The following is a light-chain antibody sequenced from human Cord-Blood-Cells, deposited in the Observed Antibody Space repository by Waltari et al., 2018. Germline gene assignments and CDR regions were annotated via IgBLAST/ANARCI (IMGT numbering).Light chain of an antibody. J-gene: IGLJ3*02. CDR2: RNN. CDR1: SSNIGSNY. V-gene: IGLV1-47*01. CDR3: AAWDDSLSGWV. Sequence: QSVLTQPPSASGSPGPRVPTSRSGSSSNIGSNYVYCYQQLPGTAPKLLIYRNNQRPSGVPDRFSGSKSGTSASLAISGLRSEDEADYYCAAWDDSLSGWVFGGGTKLTVL.